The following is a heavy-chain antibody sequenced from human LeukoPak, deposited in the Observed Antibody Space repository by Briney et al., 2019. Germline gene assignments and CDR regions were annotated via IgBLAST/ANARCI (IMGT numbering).Heavy chain of an antibody. CDR3: ARDSGYYGSVNWFDP. CDR2: INPNSGGT. Sequence: ASVKVSCKASGYTFTGYYMHWVRQAPGQGLEWMGWINPNSGGTNYAQKFQGRVTMTRDTSISTAYMELGRLRSDDTAVYYCARDSGYYGSVNWFDPWGQGTLVTVSS. V-gene: IGHV1-2*02. J-gene: IGHJ5*02. CDR1: GYTFTGYY. D-gene: IGHD3-10*01.